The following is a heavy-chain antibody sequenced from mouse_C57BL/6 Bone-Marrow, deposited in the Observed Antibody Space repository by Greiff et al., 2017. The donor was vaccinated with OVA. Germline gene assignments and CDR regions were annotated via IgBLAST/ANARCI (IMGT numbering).Heavy chain of an antibody. V-gene: IGHV1-54*01. Sequence: QVQLQQSGAELVRPGTSVKVSCKASGYAFTNYLIEWVKQRPGQGLEWIGVINPGSGGTNYNEKFKGKATLTADKSSSTAYMQLSSLTSEDSAVYFCARDGSSSVAYWGQGTLVTVSA. D-gene: IGHD1-1*01. J-gene: IGHJ3*01. CDR3: ARDGSSSVAY. CDR2: INPGSGGT. CDR1: GYAFTNYL.